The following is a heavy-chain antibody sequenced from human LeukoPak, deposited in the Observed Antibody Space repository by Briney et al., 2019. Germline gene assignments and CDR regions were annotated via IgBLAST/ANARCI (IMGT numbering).Heavy chain of an antibody. CDR1: GFTFSSYA. CDR2: IRFDGSHK. CDR3: AKDLIGWIDY. D-gene: IGHD6-19*01. J-gene: IGHJ4*02. Sequence: GRSLRLSCAASGFTFSSYAMHWVRQAPGKGPEWVAFIRFDGSHKWYADSVKGRFTISRDNSKNTLYLQLNSLRPEDSAMYYCAKDLIGWIDYWGQGTLVTVSS. V-gene: IGHV3-30*02.